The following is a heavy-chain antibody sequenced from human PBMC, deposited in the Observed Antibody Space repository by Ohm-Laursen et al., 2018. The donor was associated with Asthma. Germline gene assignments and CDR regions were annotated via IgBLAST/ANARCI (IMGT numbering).Heavy chain of an antibody. J-gene: IGHJ4*02. CDR2: ISGSGGST. Sequence: SLRLSCAASGFTFSSYAMSWVRQAPGKGLEWVSAISGSGGSTYYADSVKGRFTISRDNSKNTLYLQMNSLRAEDTAVYYCAKVLPRWIVVRGKSYFDYWGQGTLVTVSS. D-gene: IGHD3-10*01. V-gene: IGHV3-23*01. CDR3: AKVLPRWIVVRGKSYFDY. CDR1: GFTFSSYA.